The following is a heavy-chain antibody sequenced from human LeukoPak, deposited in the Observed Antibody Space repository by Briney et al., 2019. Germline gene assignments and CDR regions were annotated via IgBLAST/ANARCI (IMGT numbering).Heavy chain of an antibody. D-gene: IGHD6-13*01. J-gene: IGHJ3*02. CDR3: AREWTDSSSWYLDAFDI. CDR1: GFTFSDYY. V-gene: IGHV3-11*05. CDR2: ISSSTTYT. Sequence: GGSLRLSCAASGFTFSDYYMSWIRQAPGKGLEWISYISSSTTYTNYADSVKGRFTISRDNAKNSLYLQMNSLRAEDTAVYYCAREWTDSSSWYLDAFDIWGQGTMVTVSS.